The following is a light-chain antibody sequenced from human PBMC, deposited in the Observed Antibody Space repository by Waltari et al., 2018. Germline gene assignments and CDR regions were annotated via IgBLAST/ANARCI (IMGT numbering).Light chain of an antibody. CDR1: NLGVNY. CDR2: QDS. CDR3: QAWDSSTDYV. V-gene: IGLV3-1*01. Sequence: SYELTQPPSVSVPPGPTASITRSGANLGVNYASWYQQKPGQSPVLVIYQDSKRPSGIPERFSGSNSGNTATLTISGTQAMDEADYYCQAWDSSTDYVFGTGTKVTVL. J-gene: IGLJ1*01.